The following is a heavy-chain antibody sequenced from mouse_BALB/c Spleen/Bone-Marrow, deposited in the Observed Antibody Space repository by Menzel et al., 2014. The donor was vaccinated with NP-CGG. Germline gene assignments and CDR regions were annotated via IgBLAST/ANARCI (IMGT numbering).Heavy chain of an antibody. D-gene: IGHD2-3*01. CDR1: GYAFSSSW. CDR3: ARSDGYRAMDY. J-gene: IGHJ4*01. CDR2: IFPGDGDT. Sequence: VQLKDSGPELVKPGASVKISCKASGYAFSSSWMNWVKQRPGQGLEWIGRIFPGDGDTYYNGKFKGKATLTADKCSSTAYMQLSSLTSVDSAVYFCARSDGYRAMDYWGQGTSVTVSS. V-gene: IGHV1-82*01.